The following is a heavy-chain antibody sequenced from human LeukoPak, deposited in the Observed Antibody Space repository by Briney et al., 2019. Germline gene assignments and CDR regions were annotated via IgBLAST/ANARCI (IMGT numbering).Heavy chain of an antibody. CDR2: IRYDGSNK. V-gene: IGHV3-30*02. CDR3: AKSQWLVRKLYYFDY. D-gene: IGHD6-19*01. Sequence: PGGSLRLSCAASGFTFSSYGMHWVRQAPGKGLEWVAFIRYDGSNKYYADSVKGRFTISRDNSKNTLYLQMNSLRAEDTAVYYCAKSQWLVRKLYYFDYWGQGTLVTVSS. CDR1: GFTFSSYG. J-gene: IGHJ4*02.